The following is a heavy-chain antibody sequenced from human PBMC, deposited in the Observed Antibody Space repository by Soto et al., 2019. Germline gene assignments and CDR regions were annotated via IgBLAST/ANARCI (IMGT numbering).Heavy chain of an antibody. V-gene: IGHV3-33*01. D-gene: IGHD7-27*01. Sequence: GGSLRLSCAASGFTFSSYGMHWVRQAPGKGLEWVAVIWYDGSNKYYADSVKGRFTISRDNSKNTLYLQMNSLRAEDTAVYYCARTGARGLRSAFDIWGQGTMVTVSS. CDR3: ARTGARGLRSAFDI. CDR2: IWYDGSNK. CDR1: GFTFSSYG. J-gene: IGHJ3*02.